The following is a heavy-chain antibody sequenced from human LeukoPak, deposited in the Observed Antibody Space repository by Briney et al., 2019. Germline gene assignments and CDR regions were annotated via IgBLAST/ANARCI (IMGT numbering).Heavy chain of an antibody. CDR1: GYTFTGYY. D-gene: IGHD6-13*01. CDR2: INPNSGGT. V-gene: IGHV1-2*02. J-gene: IGHJ4*02. CDR3: ARTMYSSSWYGVLMDY. Sequence: ASVKVSCKASGYTFTGYYMHWVRQAPGKGLAWMGWINPNSGGTNYAQKFQGRVTMTRDTSISTAYMELSRLRSDDTAVYYCARTMYSSSWYGVLMDYWGQGTLVTVSS.